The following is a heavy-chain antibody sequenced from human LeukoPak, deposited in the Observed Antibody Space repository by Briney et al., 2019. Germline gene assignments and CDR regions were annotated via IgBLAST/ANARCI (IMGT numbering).Heavy chain of an antibody. J-gene: IGHJ4*02. CDR2: ISGSGSYI. Sequence: GGSLRLSCAASGFTFSDYSMDWVRQTPRKGLEWVSCISGSGSYIYYADSVKGRFTISRDNTKNSVYLQMNSLRAEDTAVYYCARDPPHRFTMIEKDSWGQGILVTVSS. CDR1: GFTFSDYS. D-gene: IGHD3-22*01. CDR3: ARDPPHRFTMIEKDS. V-gene: IGHV3-21*01.